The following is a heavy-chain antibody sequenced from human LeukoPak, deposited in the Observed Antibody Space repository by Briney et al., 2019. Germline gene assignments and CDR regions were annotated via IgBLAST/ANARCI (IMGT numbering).Heavy chain of an antibody. CDR1: GGSISSYY. J-gene: IGHJ4*02. CDR3: ARQTAVAAYYFDY. V-gene: IGHV4-59*08. Sequence: KTSETLSLTCTVSGGSISSYYWSWIRQPPGKGLEWIGYIYYSGSTYYNPSLKNRVTISVDTSKNQCSLKLSSATAADTAVYYCARQTAVAAYYFDYWGQGTLVTVSS. D-gene: IGHD6-19*01. CDR2: IYYSGST.